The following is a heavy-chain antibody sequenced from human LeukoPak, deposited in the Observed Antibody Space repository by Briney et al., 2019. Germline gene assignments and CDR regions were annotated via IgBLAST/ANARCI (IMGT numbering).Heavy chain of an antibody. CDR3: ARADGNNVGMNAFDV. Sequence: GASVKVTCKTSGYTFTTYDIMWVRQAPGHGLEYMGWISTYTGKTNYAQTLQDRVSMTTDTSTATVYMELMNLRADDTALYFCARADGNNVGMNAFDVWGHGTMVTVSS. D-gene: IGHD1-14*01. CDR1: GYTFTTYD. CDR2: ISTYTGKT. J-gene: IGHJ3*01. V-gene: IGHV1-18*01.